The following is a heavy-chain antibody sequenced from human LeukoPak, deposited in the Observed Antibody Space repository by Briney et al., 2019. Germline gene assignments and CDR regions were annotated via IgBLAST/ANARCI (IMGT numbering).Heavy chain of an antibody. CDR1: GGTFSSYA. CDR3: ARDPTNRSGGSSWFDP. V-gene: IGHV1-69*05. CDR2: IIPIFGTA. Sequence: VASVKVSCKASGGTFSSYAISWVRQASGQGLEWMGRIIPIFGTANYAQKFQGRVTITTDESTSTAYMELSSLRSEDTAVYYCARDPTNRSGGSSWFDPWGQGTLVTVSS. J-gene: IGHJ5*02. D-gene: IGHD2-15*01.